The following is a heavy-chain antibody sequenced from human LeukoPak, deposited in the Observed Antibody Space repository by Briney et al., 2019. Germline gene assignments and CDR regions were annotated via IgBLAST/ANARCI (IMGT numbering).Heavy chain of an antibody. CDR2: ISSSSSYI. CDR1: GFTFSSYS. J-gene: IGHJ4*02. Sequence: PGGSLRLSCAASGFTFSSYSMNWVRQAPGKGLEWVSSISSSSSYIYYADSVKGRFTISRDNAKNSLYLQMNSLRAEDTAVYYCASGPIGARIGYFWGQGTLVTVSS. D-gene: IGHD3-10*01. V-gene: IGHV3-21*01. CDR3: ASGPIGARIGYF.